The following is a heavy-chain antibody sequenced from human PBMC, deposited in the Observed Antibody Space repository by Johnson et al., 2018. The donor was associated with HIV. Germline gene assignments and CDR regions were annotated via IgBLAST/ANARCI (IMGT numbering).Heavy chain of an antibody. CDR3: ARERIAAAGLDAFDI. V-gene: IGHV3-66*01. CDR1: GFTFSDYY. CDR2: FYSDSNT. D-gene: IGHD6-13*01. Sequence: MLLVESGGGLVKPGGSLRLSCVASGFTFSDYYMSWIRQAPGKGLEWVSVFYSDSNTYSSDSVKGRFTISRDNSKNTLYLQMNSLRAEDTAVYYCARERIAAAGLDAFDIWGQGTMVTVSS. J-gene: IGHJ3*02.